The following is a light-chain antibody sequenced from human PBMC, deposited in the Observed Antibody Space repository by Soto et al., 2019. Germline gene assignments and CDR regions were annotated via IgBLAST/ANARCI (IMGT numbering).Light chain of an antibody. V-gene: IGKV1-5*01. Sequence: DIQMTQSPSTLSASVGDRVAIXXRASQSVTTWLAWYQQKPGTAPRVXIHAASSLNTGVPSRFSGSGAGTEFTLTISSPQPADFATYYCQQFYSYPWTFGQGTKVDIK. CDR3: QQFYSYPWT. J-gene: IGKJ1*01. CDR1: QSVTTW. CDR2: AAS.